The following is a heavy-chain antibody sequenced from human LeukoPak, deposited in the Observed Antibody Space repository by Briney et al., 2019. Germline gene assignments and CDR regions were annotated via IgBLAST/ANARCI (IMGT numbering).Heavy chain of an antibody. J-gene: IGHJ4*02. Sequence: ASVKVSCKASGYTFTGYYVHWVRQATGQGLEWMGWMNPNSGNTDYAQKFQGRVIMTTKTSINTAYMELNSLRSEDTAVYYCARASSGYGSGDDYFDSWGQGTLVTVSS. D-gene: IGHD5-12*01. CDR3: ARASSGYGSGDDYFDS. CDR2: MNPNSGNT. CDR1: GYTFTGYY. V-gene: IGHV1-8*02.